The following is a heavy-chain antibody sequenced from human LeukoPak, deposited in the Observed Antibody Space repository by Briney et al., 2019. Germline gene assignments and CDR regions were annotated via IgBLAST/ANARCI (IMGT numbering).Heavy chain of an antibody. Sequence: PSETLSLACTVSGGSISSYYWSWIRQPPGKGLEWIGYIYYSGSTNYNPSLKSRVTISVDTSKNQFSLKLNSVTAADTAVYYCARGGYYTLEYYYYMEVWGKGTTVTVSS. CDR1: GGSISSYY. J-gene: IGHJ6*03. CDR2: IYYSGST. CDR3: ARGGYYTLEYYYYMEV. V-gene: IGHV4-59*01. D-gene: IGHD3-3*01.